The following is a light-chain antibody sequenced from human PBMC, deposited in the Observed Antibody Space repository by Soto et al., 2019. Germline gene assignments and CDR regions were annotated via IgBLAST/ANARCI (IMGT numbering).Light chain of an antibody. CDR2: EVS. J-gene: IGLJ1*01. V-gene: IGLV2-8*01. CDR1: SSDVGGYNY. Sequence: QSALTQPPSASGSPGQSVTISCTGTSSDVGGYNYVSWYQQHPGKAPKLMIYEVSKRPSGVPDRFSGSKSGNTASLTVSGXXXXDXXDYYCSSYAGSNNLGVFGTGTKLTVL. CDR3: SSYAGSNNLGV.